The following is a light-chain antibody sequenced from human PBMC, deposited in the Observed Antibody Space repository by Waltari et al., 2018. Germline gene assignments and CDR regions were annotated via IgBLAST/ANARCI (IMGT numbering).Light chain of an antibody. Sequence: RRASRGVTSTVTRNQPKPGQAPRLLISGASTRATGIPARGSGSGSGTEFTLTISSLQSEDFAVYYCQQYKTWPPGTFGQGTKVEIK. CDR2: GAS. V-gene: IGKV3-15*01. J-gene: IGKJ1*01. CDR3: QQYKTWPPGT. CDR1: RGVTST.